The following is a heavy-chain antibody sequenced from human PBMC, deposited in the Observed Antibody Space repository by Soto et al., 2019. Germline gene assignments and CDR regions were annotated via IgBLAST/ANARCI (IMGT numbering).Heavy chain of an antibody. CDR3: ARGGGGSLWFGELLLDYYGMDV. CDR1: GYTFTSYG. V-gene: IGHV1-18*01. J-gene: IGHJ6*02. CDR2: ISAYNGNT. Sequence: QVQLVQSGAEVKKPGASVKVSCKASGYTFTSYGISWVRQAPGQGLEWMGWISAYNGNTNYAQKLQGRVTMTTDTATSXXYXEXXSLRSDDTAVYYCARGGGGSLWFGELLLDYYGMDVWGQGTTVTVSS. D-gene: IGHD3-10*01.